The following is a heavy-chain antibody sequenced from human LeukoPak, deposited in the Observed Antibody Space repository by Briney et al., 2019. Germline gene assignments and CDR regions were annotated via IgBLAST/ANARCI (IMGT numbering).Heavy chain of an antibody. CDR3: ARVPTVTFFDY. CDR1: GGSISSSSYY. D-gene: IGHD4-17*01. J-gene: IGHJ4*02. Sequence: SETLSLTCTVSGGSISSSSYYWGWIRQPPGKGLEWIGYIYYSGSTNYNPSLKSRVTISVDTSKNQFSLKLSSVTAADTAVYYCARVPTVTFFDYWGQGTLVTVSS. CDR2: IYYSGST. V-gene: IGHV4-61*05.